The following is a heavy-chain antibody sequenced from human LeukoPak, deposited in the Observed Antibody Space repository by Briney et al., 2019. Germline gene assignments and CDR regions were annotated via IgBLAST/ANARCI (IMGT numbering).Heavy chain of an antibody. CDR3: ARASPSSGYYYGMDV. Sequence: ASVKVPCKASGGTCISYAISWVRQAPGQGLEWMGGIIPIFGTANYAQKFQGRVTITADESTSTAYMELSSLRSEDTAVYYCARASPSSGYYYGMDVWGQGTTVTVSS. CDR1: GGTCISYA. CDR2: IIPIFGTA. J-gene: IGHJ6*02. V-gene: IGHV1-69*13.